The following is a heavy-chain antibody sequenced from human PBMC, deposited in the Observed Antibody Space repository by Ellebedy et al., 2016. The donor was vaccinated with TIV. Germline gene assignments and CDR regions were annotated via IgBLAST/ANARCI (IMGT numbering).Heavy chain of an antibody. CDR2: IYHSGST. J-gene: IGHJ2*01. Sequence: GSLRLSXTVSGYSISSGYYWGWIRQPPGKGLEWIGSIYHSGSTYYNPSLKSRVTISVDTSKNQFSLKLSSVTAADTAVYYCARDLHHDSSGYYFTNYWYFDLWGRGTLVTVSS. D-gene: IGHD3-22*01. CDR1: GYSISSGYY. CDR3: ARDLHHDSSGYYFTNYWYFDL. V-gene: IGHV4-38-2*02.